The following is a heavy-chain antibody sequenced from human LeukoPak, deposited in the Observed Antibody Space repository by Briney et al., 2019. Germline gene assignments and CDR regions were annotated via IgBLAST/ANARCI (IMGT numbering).Heavy chain of an antibody. V-gene: IGHV3-11*01. CDR2: ISNSGSTV. CDR3: ALGTINKDYYFGMDV. Sequence: GGSLRLSCAASGFTFSDYYMTWLRQAPGKGLEWLSYISNSGSTVFYADSVKGRFTVSRDNAKRSLYLQIESLRDDDTAVYHCALGTINKDYYFGMDVWGQGTTVTVSS. D-gene: IGHD2-8*01. J-gene: IGHJ6*02. CDR1: GFTFSDYY.